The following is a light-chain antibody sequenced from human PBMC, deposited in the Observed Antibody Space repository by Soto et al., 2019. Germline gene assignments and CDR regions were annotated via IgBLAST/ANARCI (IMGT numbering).Light chain of an antibody. V-gene: IGKV3-11*01. J-gene: IGKJ1*01. CDR3: QQRSNRPRT. CDR2: DAS. CDR1: QSVSSY. Sequence: EIVLTQSPATLSLSPGERATLSCRASQSVSSYLAWYQQKPGQAPRLLIYDASNRATVIPARFSGSGSGTDFTLTISSLEPEDFAVYYCQQRSNRPRTFGQGTKVEIK.